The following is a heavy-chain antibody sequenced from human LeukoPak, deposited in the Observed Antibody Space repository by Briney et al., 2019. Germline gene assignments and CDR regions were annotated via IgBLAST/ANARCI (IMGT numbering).Heavy chain of an antibody. CDR3: ARAYWNYRGPFDY. CDR1: GGSISNYY. CDR2: IYYSGST. J-gene: IGHJ4*02. V-gene: IGHV4-59*01. D-gene: IGHD1-7*01. Sequence: SETPSLTCTVSGGSISNYYWSWIRQPPGKGLERIGYIYYSGSTNYNPSLKSRVTISVDTSKNQFSLKLSSVTAADTAVYHCARAYWNYRGPFDYWGQGTLVTVSS.